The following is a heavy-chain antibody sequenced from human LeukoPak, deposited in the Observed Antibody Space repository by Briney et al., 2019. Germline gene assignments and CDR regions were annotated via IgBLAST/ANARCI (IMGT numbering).Heavy chain of an antibody. J-gene: IGHJ4*02. CDR1: GFTFTDYY. V-gene: IGHV3-11*06. CDR2: ISSSSSYT. D-gene: IGHD2-2*01. CDR3: ARDTRSSTSLFDY. Sequence: TGGSLRLSCAASGFTFTDYYMSWIRQAPGKGLEWVSYISSSSSYTNYADSVKGRFTISRDNAKNSLYLQMNSLRAEDTAVYYCARDTRSSTSLFDYWGQGTLVTVSS.